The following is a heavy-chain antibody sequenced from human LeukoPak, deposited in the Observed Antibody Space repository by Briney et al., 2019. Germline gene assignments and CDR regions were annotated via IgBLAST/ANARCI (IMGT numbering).Heavy chain of an antibody. V-gene: IGHV4-59*01. CDR2: IYYSGST. Sequence: SETLSLTCAVFGGSLNGYYWNWIRQPPGKGLEWIGFIYYSGSTNYNLSLKSRVTISIDTSKNQFSLKLNSVTDADTAVYYCAKGEQLVYFDYWGQGTLVTVSS. D-gene: IGHD6-13*01. CDR1: GGSLNGYY. J-gene: IGHJ4*02. CDR3: AKGEQLVYFDY.